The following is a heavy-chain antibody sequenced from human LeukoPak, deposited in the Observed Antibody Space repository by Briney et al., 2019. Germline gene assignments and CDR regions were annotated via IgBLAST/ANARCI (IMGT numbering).Heavy chain of an antibody. CDR2: IYYSGST. Sequence: TSETLSLTCTVPGGSISSSSYYWGWIRQPPGKGLEWIGSIYYSGSTYYNPSLKSRVTISVDTSKNQFSLKLSSVTAADTAVYYCARQLDYGDYVHFDYWGQGTLVTVSS. CDR1: GGSISSSSYY. V-gene: IGHV4-39*01. D-gene: IGHD4-17*01. J-gene: IGHJ4*02. CDR3: ARQLDYGDYVHFDY.